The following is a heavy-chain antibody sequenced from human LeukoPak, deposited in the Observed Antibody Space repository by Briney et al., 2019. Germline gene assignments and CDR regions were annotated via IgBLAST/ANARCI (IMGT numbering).Heavy chain of an antibody. CDR2: IYYSGST. J-gene: IGHJ4*02. CDR1: APSITLSNYE. Sequence: PSETLSLTCSVSAPSITLSNYEWGWIRQPPGKGLEWIGMIYYSGSTYSHPFLKSRVTFSVASSKNQFSLKLRSVTDSYRATYFCARLDGDHNNGRLHFWGRGILVTVSS. CDR3: ARLDGDHNNGRLHF. V-gene: IGHV4-39*01. D-gene: IGHD5-24*01.